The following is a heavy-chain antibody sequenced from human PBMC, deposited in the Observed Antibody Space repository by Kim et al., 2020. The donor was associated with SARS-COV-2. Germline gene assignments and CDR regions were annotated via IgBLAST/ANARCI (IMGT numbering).Heavy chain of an antibody. J-gene: IGHJ5*02. CDR3: ARGGWSYYDSSDNAVWFDP. CDR2: INHSGST. CDR1: GGSFSGYY. D-gene: IGHD3-22*01. V-gene: IGHV4-34*01. Sequence: SETLSLTCAVYGGSFSGYYWSWIRQPPGKGLEWIGEINHSGSTNYNPSLKSRVTISVDTSKNQFSLKLSSVTAADTAVYYCARGGWSYYDSSDNAVWFDPWGQGTLVTVSS.